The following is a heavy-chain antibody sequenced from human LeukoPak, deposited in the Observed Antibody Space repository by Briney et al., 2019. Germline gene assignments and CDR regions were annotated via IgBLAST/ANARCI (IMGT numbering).Heavy chain of an antibody. CDR1: GFTFSSYA. V-gene: IGHV3-64D*09. CDR2: ISSSGGST. Sequence: GGSLRLSCSASGFTFSSYAMHWVRQAPGKGLEYVSTISSSGGSTYYIDSVKGRFTISRDSSKNTLYLQMSSLRAEDTAVYYCAFPGGGWLDAFDIWGQGTMVTVSS. CDR3: AFPGGGWLDAFDI. D-gene: IGHD5-24*01. J-gene: IGHJ3*02.